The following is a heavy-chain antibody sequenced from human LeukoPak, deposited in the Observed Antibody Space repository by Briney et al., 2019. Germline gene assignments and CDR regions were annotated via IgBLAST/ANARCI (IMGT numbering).Heavy chain of an antibody. J-gene: IGHJ6*04. CDR3: ARDLWSNYDSGDV. CDR1: GYTFTGYY. V-gene: IGHV1-2*02. Sequence: ASVKVSCKASGYTFTGYYMHWVRQAPGQGLEWMGWINPNSGGTNYAQKFQGRVTMTRDTSISTAYMELGRLRSDDTAVYYCARDLWSNYDSGDVWGKGTTVTVSS. D-gene: IGHD4-11*01. CDR2: INPNSGGT.